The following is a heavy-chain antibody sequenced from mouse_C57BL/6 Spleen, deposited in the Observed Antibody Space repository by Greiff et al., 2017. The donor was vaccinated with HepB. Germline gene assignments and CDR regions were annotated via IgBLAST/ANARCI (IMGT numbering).Heavy chain of an antibody. J-gene: IGHJ4*01. V-gene: IGHV1-69*01. Sequence: VQLQQPGAELVMPGASVKLSCKASGYTFTSYWMHWVKQRPGQGLEWIGEIDPSDSYTNYNQKFKGQSTLTVDKSSSTAYMQLSSLTSEDSAVYYCARTYYYGSSYEGAMDYWGQGTSVTVSS. D-gene: IGHD1-1*01. CDR2: IDPSDSYT. CDR3: ARTYYYGSSYEGAMDY. CDR1: GYTFTSYW.